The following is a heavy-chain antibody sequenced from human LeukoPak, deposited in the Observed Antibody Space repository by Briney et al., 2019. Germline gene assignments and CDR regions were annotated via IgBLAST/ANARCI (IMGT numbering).Heavy chain of an antibody. CDR1: GFTFGGYP. J-gene: IGHJ4*02. V-gene: IGHV3-48*03. D-gene: IGHD3-9*01. Sequence: GGSLRLSCAASGFTFGGYPMNWLRQPPGKGLESLAYISGNSGSIHYADSVKGRFTVSRDSAKNSLYLQMNSLKAEDTAVYYCARVVDMMTGADYWGQGTLVTVSS. CDR3: ARVVDMMTGADY. CDR2: ISGNSGSI.